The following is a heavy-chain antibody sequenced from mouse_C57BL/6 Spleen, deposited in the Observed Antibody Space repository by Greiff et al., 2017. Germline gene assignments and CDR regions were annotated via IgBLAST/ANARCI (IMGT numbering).Heavy chain of an antibody. Sequence: QVQLQQPGAELVMPGASVKLSCKASGYTFTSYWMHWVKQRPGQGLEWIGEIDPSDSYTNYNQKFKGKSTLTVDKSSSTAYMQLSSLTSEDSAVYYCARGASIGRYFDVWGTGTTVTVSS. D-gene: IGHD6-1*01. V-gene: IGHV1-69*01. CDR1: GYTFTSYW. J-gene: IGHJ1*03. CDR3: ARGASIGRYFDV. CDR2: IDPSDSYT.